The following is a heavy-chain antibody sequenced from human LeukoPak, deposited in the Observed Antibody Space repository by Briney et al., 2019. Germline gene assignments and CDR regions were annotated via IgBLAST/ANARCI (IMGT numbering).Heavy chain of an antibody. Sequence: GGSLRLSCAASGFTFSGAWMHWVRQAPGKGLVWVSRINNDGSTTRYADSVKGRFTISRDNAKNTLYLQMNSLRAEDTAVYFCARVSGPGMNAYFRLWGRGTLVTVSS. J-gene: IGHJ1*01. CDR3: ARVSGPGMNAYFRL. CDR2: INNDGSTT. V-gene: IGHV3-74*01. D-gene: IGHD3-10*01. CDR1: GFTFSGAW.